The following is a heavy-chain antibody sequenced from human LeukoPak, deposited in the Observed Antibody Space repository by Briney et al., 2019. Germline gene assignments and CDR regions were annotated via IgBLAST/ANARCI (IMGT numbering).Heavy chain of an antibody. V-gene: IGHV3-13*01. CDR1: GFTFSSYD. CDR2: IGTAGDT. D-gene: IGHD2-2*02. J-gene: IGHJ3*02. Sequence: GSLLLSCAASGFTFSSYDMHWVRRATGKGLEWVSAIGTAGDTYYPGSVRGRFTISRENAKNSLYLQMNSLRAGDTAVYYCARGYCSSTSCYTEGDAFDIWGQGTMVTVSS. CDR3: ARGYCSSTSCYTEGDAFDI.